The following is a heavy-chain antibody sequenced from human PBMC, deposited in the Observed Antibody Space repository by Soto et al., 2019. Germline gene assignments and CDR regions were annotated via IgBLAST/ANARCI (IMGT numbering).Heavy chain of an antibody. J-gene: IGHJ4*02. CDR2: IYYSGST. V-gene: IGHV4-31*03. CDR1: GGSISSGGYY. Sequence: SETLSLTCTVSGGSISSGGYYWSWIRQHPGKGLEWIGYIYYSGSTYYNPSLKSRVTISVDTSKNQFSLKLSSVTAADTAVYYCARGPNYYDSSGDSYYVDYWGQGTLVTVSS. CDR3: ARGPNYYDSSGDSYYVDY. D-gene: IGHD3-22*01.